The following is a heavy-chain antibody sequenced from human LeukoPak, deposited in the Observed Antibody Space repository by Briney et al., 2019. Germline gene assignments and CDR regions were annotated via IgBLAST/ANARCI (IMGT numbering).Heavy chain of an antibody. D-gene: IGHD3-22*01. J-gene: IGHJ4*02. Sequence: SETLSLTCTVSGGSISSSSYYWGWIRQPPGKGLEWIGSIYYSGSTYYNPSLKSRVTISVDTSKNQFSLKLSSVTAADTAVYYCARHGSSGYYLGIHYFDYWGQGTLVTVSS. CDR2: IYYSGST. V-gene: IGHV4-39*01. CDR1: GGSISSSSYY. CDR3: ARHGSSGYYLGIHYFDY.